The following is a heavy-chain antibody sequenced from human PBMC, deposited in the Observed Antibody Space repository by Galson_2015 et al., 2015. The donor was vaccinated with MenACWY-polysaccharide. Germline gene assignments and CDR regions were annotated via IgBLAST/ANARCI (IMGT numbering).Heavy chain of an antibody. CDR1: GFTFSTYA. CDR2: ISYDGTNK. D-gene: IGHD2-2*01. V-gene: IGHV3-30-3*01. J-gene: IGHJ6*02. Sequence: SLRLSCAASGFTFSTYAIHWVRQAPGKGLDWVAIISYDGTNKYYADSVKDRFTISRDNSKNTMYLQMNSLSAEDTAAYYCARTYCSRTSRYGMDVWGQGTTVTVSS. CDR3: ARTYCSRTSRYGMDV.